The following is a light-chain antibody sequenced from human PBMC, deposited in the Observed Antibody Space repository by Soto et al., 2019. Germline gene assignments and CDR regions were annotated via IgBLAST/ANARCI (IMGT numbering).Light chain of an antibody. CDR2: KVS. V-gene: IGKV2-30*01. CDR1: QSLLSSDGDTF. J-gene: IGKJ1*01. CDR3: MQGTHWPPWT. Sequence: DVVMTQSPLSLPVTLGQPASISCRSSQSLLSSDGDTFLNWFHRRPGQSPRRLIYKVSNRDSGVPDRFSGSGSGTNFTLTISRVEAEDVGVYYCMQGTHWPPWTFDQGTEVEIK.